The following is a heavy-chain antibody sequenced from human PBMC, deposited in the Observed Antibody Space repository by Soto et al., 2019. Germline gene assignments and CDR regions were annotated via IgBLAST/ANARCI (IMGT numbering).Heavy chain of an antibody. D-gene: IGHD2-2*01. V-gene: IGHV3-23*01. CDR3: AKVRPLRDCTSTSCLGAFDI. CDR2: ITASADTT. Sequence: GGSLRLSCAASAFTFRSSAMSWVRQAPGKGLEWVSAITASADTTYYADSVKGRFTISRDNSKNTLYLRMNSLRAEDTAVYYCAKVRPLRDCTSTSCLGAFDIWGQGTMDTVSS. CDR1: AFTFRSSA. J-gene: IGHJ3*02.